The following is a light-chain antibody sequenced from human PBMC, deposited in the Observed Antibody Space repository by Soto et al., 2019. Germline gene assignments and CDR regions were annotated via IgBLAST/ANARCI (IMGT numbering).Light chain of an antibody. CDR3: SSYTTGSTWV. V-gene: IGLV2-14*01. Sequence: QSALTQPASVSGSPGQSITVSCTGTSSDVGGYHYVSWYQQRPGKAPKLIIYDVSNRPSGVSDRFSGSKSGNTASLTISGLQAEDEAEYYCSSYTTGSTWVFGGGTKLTVL. CDR2: DVS. CDR1: SSDVGGYHY. J-gene: IGLJ3*02.